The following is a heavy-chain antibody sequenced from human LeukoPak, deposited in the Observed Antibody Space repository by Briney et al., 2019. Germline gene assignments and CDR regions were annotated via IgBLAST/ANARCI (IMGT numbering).Heavy chain of an antibody. Sequence: SETLSLTCTVSGGSISSSGYYWGWIRQPPGKGLEWLGSIYSTGTTYYNPSLISRITISVDTSKSQFSLKLSSVTAADTAVYYCASFMVRGVIRYLDYWGQGTLVTVSS. J-gene: IGHJ4*02. CDR2: IYSTGTT. CDR3: ASFMVRGVIRYLDY. D-gene: IGHD3-10*01. V-gene: IGHV4-39*01. CDR1: GGSISSSGYY.